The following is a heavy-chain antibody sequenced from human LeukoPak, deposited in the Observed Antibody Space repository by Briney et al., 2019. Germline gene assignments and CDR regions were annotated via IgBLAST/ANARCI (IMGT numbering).Heavy chain of an antibody. J-gene: IGHJ6*03. CDR2: INPNSGGT. CDR1: GYTFSSNH. CDR3: ASLAVAGPSMDV. Sequence: ASVKVSCKASGYTFSSNHIHWVRQAPGQGLEWMGWINPNSGGTNYAQKFQGRVTMTRDTSISTAYMELSRLRSDDTAVYYCASLAVAGPSMDVWGKGTTATVSS. D-gene: IGHD6-19*01. V-gene: IGHV1-2*02.